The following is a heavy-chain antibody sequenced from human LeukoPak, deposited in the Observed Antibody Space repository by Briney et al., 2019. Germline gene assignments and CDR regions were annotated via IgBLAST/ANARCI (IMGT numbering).Heavy chain of an antibody. CDR1: GGSISSSNW. J-gene: IGHJ1*01. D-gene: IGHD6-19*01. CDR2: IYHSGST. V-gene: IGHV4-4*02. CDR3: AARYSSGWYPEYFQH. Sequence: SGTLSLTCAVSGGSISSSNWWSWVRQPPGKGLEWIGEIYHSGSTNYNPSLKSRVTISVDKSKNQFPLKLSSVTAADTAVYYCAARYSSGWYPEYFQHWGQGTLVTVSS.